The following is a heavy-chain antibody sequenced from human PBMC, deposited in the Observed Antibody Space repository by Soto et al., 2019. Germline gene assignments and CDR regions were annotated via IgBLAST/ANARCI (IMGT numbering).Heavy chain of an antibody. CDR1: GYTFRNYW. D-gene: IGHD6-6*01. CDR2: IDPSDSYT. J-gene: IGHJ4*02. CDR3: ARGTPRIEYSSSCFDS. Sequence: EVLMEQSGAEVKKPGESLRISCKASGYTFRNYWINWVRQKPGKGLEWMGRIDPSDSYTHYNPSFQGHISISTDKSISTAYLHWSSLTASDTAIYFCARGTPRIEYSSSCFDSWGQGTLLTVS. V-gene: IGHV5-10-1*03.